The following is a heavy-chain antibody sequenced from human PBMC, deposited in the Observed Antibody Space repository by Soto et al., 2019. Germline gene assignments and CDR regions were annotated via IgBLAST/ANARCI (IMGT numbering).Heavy chain of an antibody. Sequence: SVKVSCKASGGTFSSYAMSWVRQAPGQGLEWMGGIIPIFGTANYAQKFQGRVTITADKSTSTAYMELSSLRSEDTAVYYCARRATVAGVILDYWGQGTLVTVSS. CDR1: GGTFSSYA. CDR3: ARRATVAGVILDY. V-gene: IGHV1-69*06. J-gene: IGHJ4*02. D-gene: IGHD6-19*01. CDR2: IIPIFGTA.